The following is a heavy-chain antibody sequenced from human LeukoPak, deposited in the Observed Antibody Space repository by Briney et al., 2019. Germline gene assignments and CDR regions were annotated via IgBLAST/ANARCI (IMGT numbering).Heavy chain of an antibody. D-gene: IGHD6-13*01. CDR1: GYSITSDYY. V-gene: IGHV4-38-2*02. CDR2: IYHRGTT. Sequence: PSETLSLTCTVSGYSITSDYYWGWIRQPPGKGLEWIGSIYHRGTTYYNPSLQSRVTISIDTSKNQFSLKLSSVTAADTAVYYCARESRGVKAAALHLPDYWGQGTLVTVSS. CDR3: ARESRGVKAAALHLPDY. J-gene: IGHJ4*02.